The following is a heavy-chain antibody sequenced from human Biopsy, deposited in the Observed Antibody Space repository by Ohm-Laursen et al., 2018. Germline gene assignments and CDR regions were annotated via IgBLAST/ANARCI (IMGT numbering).Heavy chain of an antibody. V-gene: IGHV3-73*01. Sequence: SLRLSCSASGFNFGGSAIQWVCQASGKGLEWVGRIRSNTYATAYAASVKGRFTISRDDSKNTAYLQMNSLKIEDTAVYYCNRPYCSSTGCYDDGMDVWGQGTTVTVSS. D-gene: IGHD2-2*01. CDR3: NRPYCSSTGCYDDGMDV. CDR2: IRSNTYAT. CDR1: GFNFGGSA. J-gene: IGHJ6*02.